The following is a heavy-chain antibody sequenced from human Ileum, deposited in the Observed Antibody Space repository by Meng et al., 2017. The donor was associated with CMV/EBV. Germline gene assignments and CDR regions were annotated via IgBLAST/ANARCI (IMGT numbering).Heavy chain of an antibody. CDR1: GGSLTSYY. CDR2: IHPTGTT. J-gene: IGHJ5*02. CDR3: ARAAARGVPVDL. D-gene: IGHD3-10*01. Sequence: QWRSQESAPTLLPPSETLSLTCTVTGGSLTSYYWTWIRQPAGKGLEWIGRIHPTGTTDDNPSLRSRVSMSLDKSKNQFSLKLTSVTAADTAVYYGARAAARGVPVDLWGQGTLVTVSS. V-gene: IGHV4-4*07.